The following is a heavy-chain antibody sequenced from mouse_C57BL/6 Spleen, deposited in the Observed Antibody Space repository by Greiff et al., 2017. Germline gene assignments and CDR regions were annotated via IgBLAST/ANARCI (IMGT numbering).Heavy chain of an antibody. CDR2: IDPSDSET. CDR3: AREGDPSWFAY. CDR1: GYTFTSYW. Sequence: QVQLQQPGAELVRPGSSVKLSCKASGYTFTSYWMHWVKQRPIQGLEWIGNIDPSDSETHYNQKFKDKATLTVDKSSSTAYMQLSSLTSEDSAVYYFAREGDPSWFAYWGQGTLVSLC. J-gene: IGHJ3*01. V-gene: IGHV1-52*01.